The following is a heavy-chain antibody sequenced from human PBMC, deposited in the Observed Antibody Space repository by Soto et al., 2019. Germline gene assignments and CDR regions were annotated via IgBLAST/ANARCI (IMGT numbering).Heavy chain of an antibody. V-gene: IGHV1-46*01. Sequence: QVQLVQSGAEVKKPGALVKVFCMASGYNFANYYMHWVRQAPGRGPEWMGVIDPDGGSTSYAQKFQGRVSRTSDTSTSTIYMELSSLRSEDTAVYYCASLIGVDVLRDYWGQGTLFTVSS. CDR3: ASLIGVDVLRDY. CDR1: GYNFANYY. J-gene: IGHJ4*02. CDR2: IDPDGGST. D-gene: IGHD3-3*01.